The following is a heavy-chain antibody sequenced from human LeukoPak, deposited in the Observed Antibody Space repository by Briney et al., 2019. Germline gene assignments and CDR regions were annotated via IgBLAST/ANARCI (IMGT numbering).Heavy chain of an antibody. CDR3: ARTTVTAIYYYYYYMNV. V-gene: IGHV4-34*01. J-gene: IGHJ6*03. D-gene: IGHD4-17*01. Sequence: PSETLSLTCAVYGGSFSGYYWSWIRQPPGKGLEWIGEINHSGSTNYNPSLKSRVTISVDTSKNQFSLKLSSVTAADTAVYYCARTTVTAIYYYYYYMNVWGKGTTVTVSS. CDR2: INHSGST. CDR1: GGSFSGYY.